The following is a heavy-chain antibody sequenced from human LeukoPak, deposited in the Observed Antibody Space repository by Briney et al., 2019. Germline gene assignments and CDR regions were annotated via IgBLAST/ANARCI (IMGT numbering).Heavy chain of an antibody. J-gene: IGHJ4*02. V-gene: IGHV3-23*01. Sequence: GGSLRLSCVGSGFSFSSFAMTWVRQAPGKGLEWVSTIYGGGVNTFYADSVKGRFTISRDDSKNMQFLEMDSLRPEDTAVYFCAKRITVAAGIYFDSWGQGTLVTVSS. D-gene: IGHD6-19*01. CDR2: IYGGGVNT. CDR1: GFSFSSFA. CDR3: AKRITVAAGIYFDS.